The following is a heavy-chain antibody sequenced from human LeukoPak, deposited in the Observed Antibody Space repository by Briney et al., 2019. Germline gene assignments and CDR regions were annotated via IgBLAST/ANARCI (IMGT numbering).Heavy chain of an antibody. CDR1: VGTFSSYA. J-gene: IGHJ4*02. CDR3: AMHCSSTSCYKGTDY. V-gene: IGHV1-69*05. CDR2: IIPIFGTA. Sequence: ASVTVSFKASVGTFSSYAISWVRQAPGQGLEWMGGIIPIFGTANYAQKFQGRVTITTDESTSTAYMELSSLRSEDTAVYYCAMHCSSTSCYKGTDYWGQGTLVTVSS. D-gene: IGHD2-2*02.